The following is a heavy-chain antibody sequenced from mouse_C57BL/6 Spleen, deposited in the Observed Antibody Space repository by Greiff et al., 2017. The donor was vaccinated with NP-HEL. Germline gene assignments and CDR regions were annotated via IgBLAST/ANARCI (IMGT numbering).Heavy chain of an antibody. J-gene: IGHJ4*01. CDR1: GFSLTSYG. CDR3: AKLRGSIYYDYDGYAMDY. CDR2: IWGDGST. V-gene: IGHV2-3*01. D-gene: IGHD2-4*01. Sequence: VKLMESGPGLVAPSQSLSITCTVSGFSLTSYGVSWVRQPPGKGLEWLGVIWGDGSTNYHSALISRLSISKDNSKSQVFLKLNSLQTDDTATYYCAKLRGSIYYDYDGYAMDYWGQGTSVTVSS.